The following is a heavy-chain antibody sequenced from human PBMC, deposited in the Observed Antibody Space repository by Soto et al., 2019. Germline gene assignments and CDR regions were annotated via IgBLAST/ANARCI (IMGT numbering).Heavy chain of an antibody. CDR3: ARGSAVAGDWYFEL. J-gene: IGHJ2*01. V-gene: IGHV4-4*02. CDR2: IYHSGST. D-gene: IGHD6-19*01. Sequence: QVQLQESGPGLVKPSGTLSLTCAVSGGSINNNNWWSWVRQPPGKGLEWIGEIYHSGSTNYNPSLXXXVXXSVDKSRNHFSLKLNSMTAADTAVYYCARGSAVAGDWYFELWGRGTLVTVSS. CDR1: GGSINNNNW.